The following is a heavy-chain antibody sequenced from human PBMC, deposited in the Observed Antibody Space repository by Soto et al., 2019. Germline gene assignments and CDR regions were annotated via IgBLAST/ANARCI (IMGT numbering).Heavy chain of an antibody. CDR3: ARDRGYCTDGFCHNLGFDP. Sequence: PSETLSLTCTVSGGSVSSYYWTWIRQSPGKGLEWIGHIDYSGSTNTNPSLKSRVTISSDTSKNQFSLKLNSVTAADTAVYYCARDRGYCTDGFCHNLGFDPWGQGTLVTVSS. J-gene: IGHJ5*02. D-gene: IGHD2-8*01. CDR2: IDYSGST. V-gene: IGHV4-59*02. CDR1: GGSVSSYY.